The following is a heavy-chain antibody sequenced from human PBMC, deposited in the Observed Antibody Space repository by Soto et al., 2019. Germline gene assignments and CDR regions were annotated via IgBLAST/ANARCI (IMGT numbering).Heavy chain of an antibody. CDR2: MIHSGTS. V-gene: IGHV4-34*01. Sequence: QVQLQQWGAGLLKPSETLSLTCAVDGGSFSGYFWTWVRQPPGKGLEWIGEMIHSGTSNYNPSLRGRVTISVAPSMHQLCLKLTAVTAAATGVYYCARGHRSVRFLGIWSDPWGEGTLVSASS. CDR1: GGSFSGYF. J-gene: IGHJ5*02. CDR3: ARGHRSVRFLGIWSDP. D-gene: IGHD3-3*01.